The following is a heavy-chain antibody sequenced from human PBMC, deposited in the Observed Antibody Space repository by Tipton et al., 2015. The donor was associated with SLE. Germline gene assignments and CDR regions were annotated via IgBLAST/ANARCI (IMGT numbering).Heavy chain of an antibody. Sequence: TLSLTCTVSGGSMNTYFWSWVRQHPEKGLEWIGYISHSGTTYYNPSLESRITISVDTSNNQFSLRLNSVTAADTAVYYCAREVKTVMDSDAFDVWGQGTMVTVSS. D-gene: IGHD2-2*03. V-gene: IGHV4-59*12. J-gene: IGHJ3*01. CDR2: ISHSGTT. CDR3: AREVKTVMDSDAFDV. CDR1: GGSMNTYF.